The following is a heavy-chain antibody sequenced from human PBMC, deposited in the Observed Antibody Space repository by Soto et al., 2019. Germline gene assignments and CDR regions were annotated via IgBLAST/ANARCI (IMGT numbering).Heavy chain of an antibody. V-gene: IGHV3-21*01. CDR1: GFTFSSYS. D-gene: IGHD2-2*01. CDR2: ISSSSNYI. CDR3: ARDPRSVVVPAAHMDV. Sequence: GGSLRLSCAASGFTFSSYSMNWVRQAPGKGLEWVSSISSSSNYIYYANSVKGRFTISRDNAKNSLYLQMNSLRAEDTAVYYCARDPRSVVVPAAHMDVWGKGTTVTVSS. J-gene: IGHJ6*03.